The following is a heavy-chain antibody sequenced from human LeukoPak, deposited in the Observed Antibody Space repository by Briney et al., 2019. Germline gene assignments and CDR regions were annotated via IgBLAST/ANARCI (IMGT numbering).Heavy chain of an antibody. CDR1: GFIFSSYA. CDR3: AKQRSLVVGAINY. CDR2: ISGSGDST. J-gene: IGHJ4*02. V-gene: IGHV3-23*01. Sequence: GSLRLSCAASGFIFSSYAMSWVRQAPGKGLEWVSSISGSGDSTYFADSVKGRLTISRDNSKNTLYLQMNSLRVEDTAMYYCAKQRSLVVGAINYWGQGTLVTVSS. D-gene: IGHD1-26*01.